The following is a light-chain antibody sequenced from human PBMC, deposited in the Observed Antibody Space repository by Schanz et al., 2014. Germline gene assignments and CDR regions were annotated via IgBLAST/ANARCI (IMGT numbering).Light chain of an antibody. CDR2: EGS. J-gene: IGLJ3*02. Sequence: QSVLTQPASVSGSPGQSITISCTGTSSDVGGYNYVSWYQHHPGKAPKLIIYEGSKRPSGVPDRFSGSKSGNTASLTISGLQAEDEADYYCCSYARSSPWVFGGGANLTV. CDR1: SSDVGGYNY. V-gene: IGLV2-23*01. CDR3: CSYARSSPWV.